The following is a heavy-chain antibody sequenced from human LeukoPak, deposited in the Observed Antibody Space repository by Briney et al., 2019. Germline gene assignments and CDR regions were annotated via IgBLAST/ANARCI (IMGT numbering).Heavy chain of an antibody. CDR2: INSDGSST. Sequence: GGSLRLSCAASGFTFSSYGMHWVRQAPGKGLVWVSRINSDGSSTSYADSVKGRFTISRDNAKNSLYLQMNSLRAEDTAVYYCARGTLLRSWYFAFDIWGQGTMVTVSS. J-gene: IGHJ3*02. CDR1: GFTFSSYG. CDR3: ARGTLLRSWYFAFDI. D-gene: IGHD6-13*01. V-gene: IGHV3-74*01.